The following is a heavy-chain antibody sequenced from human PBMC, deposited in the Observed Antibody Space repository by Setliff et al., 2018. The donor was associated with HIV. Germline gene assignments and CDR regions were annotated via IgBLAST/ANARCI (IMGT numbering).Heavy chain of an antibody. J-gene: IGHJ3*02. D-gene: IGHD1-26*01. CDR1: GGSISSSNYY. V-gene: IGHV4-39*01. Sequence: PSETLSLTCTVSGGSISSSNYYWGWIRQPPGKGLEWIGNIYYSGSTYYNPSLRSRVTISVDTSKNQLSLSLTSVTAADTAVHFCARLPWGGSNLDNSGAFDIGGQGTMVTVS. CDR3: ARLPWGGSNLDNSGAFDI. CDR2: IYYSGST.